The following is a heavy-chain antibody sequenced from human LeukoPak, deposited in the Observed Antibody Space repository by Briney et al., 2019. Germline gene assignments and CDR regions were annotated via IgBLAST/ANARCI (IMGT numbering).Heavy chain of an antibody. D-gene: IGHD3-22*01. V-gene: IGHV1-69*04. CDR1: GGTFSSYA. CDR2: IIPILGIA. Sequence: SVKVSCKASGGTFSSYAISWVRQAPGQGLGWMGRIIPILGIANYAQKFQGRVTITADKSTSTAYMELSSLRSEDTAVYYCARDCYYDSSGYLKECWGQGTVVTVSS. CDR3: ARDCYYDSSGYLKEC. J-gene: IGHJ4*02.